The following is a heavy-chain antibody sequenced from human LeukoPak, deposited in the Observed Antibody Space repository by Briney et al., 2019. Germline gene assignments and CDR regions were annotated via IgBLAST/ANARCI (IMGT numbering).Heavy chain of an antibody. D-gene: IGHD2-2*02. V-gene: IGHV1-2*06. CDR3: ARDKIPFDY. CDR1: GYTFTGYC. J-gene: IGHJ4*02. Sequence: SVKVSCKASGYTFTGYCMHWERQAPGQGLEWMGRINPSSGGTNYAQKFQGRVTMTRDTSISTAYMELSRLRSDDTAVYYCARDKIPFDYWGQGTLVTVSS. CDR2: INPSSGGT.